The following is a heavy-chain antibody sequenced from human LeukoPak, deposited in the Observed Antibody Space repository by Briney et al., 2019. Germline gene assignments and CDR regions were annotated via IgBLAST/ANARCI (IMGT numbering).Heavy chain of an antibody. J-gene: IGHJ4*02. V-gene: IGHV3-23*01. Sequence: GGSLRLSCAVSGFPFSSYAMSWVRQAPGKGLEWVSAIIGSGDTTYYAGSVKGRLTTSRDNSKNTVYLQMNSLKVEDTAIYFCTKEVSYDYVWGSYRPYWGQGTLVTVSS. D-gene: IGHD3-16*02. CDR2: IIGSGDTT. CDR1: GFPFSSYA. CDR3: TKEVSYDYVWGSYRPY.